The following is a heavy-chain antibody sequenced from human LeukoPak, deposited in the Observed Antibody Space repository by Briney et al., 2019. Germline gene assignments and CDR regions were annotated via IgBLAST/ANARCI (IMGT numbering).Heavy chain of an antibody. D-gene: IGHD6-13*01. J-gene: IGHJ3*02. CDR2: IYPGDPDT. CDR3: ASSEPGIAAAGIAIDAFDI. Sequence: GESLKISCKGSGYSFTSYWIGWVRQMPGKGLEWMGIIYPGDPDTRYSPSFQGQVTISADKSISTAYLQWSSLKASDTAMYYCASSEPGIAAAGIAIDAFDIWGQGTMVTVSS. V-gene: IGHV5-51*01. CDR1: GYSFTSYW.